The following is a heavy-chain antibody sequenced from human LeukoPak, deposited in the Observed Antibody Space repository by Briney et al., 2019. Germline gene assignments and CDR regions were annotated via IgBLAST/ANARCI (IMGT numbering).Heavy chain of an antibody. J-gene: IGHJ6*02. CDR3: ARDLISGVTKSYYGMDV. D-gene: IGHD3-10*01. CDR2: ISGSTTTV. Sequence: GGSLRLSCAASGFTFRSYNMNWVRQAPGKGLEWLSYISGSTTTVYYADSVRGRFSISRDNVENSLFLQMSSLRVEDTAIYYCARDLISGVTKSYYGMDVWGQGTTVTVSS. V-gene: IGHV3-48*01. CDR1: GFTFRSYN.